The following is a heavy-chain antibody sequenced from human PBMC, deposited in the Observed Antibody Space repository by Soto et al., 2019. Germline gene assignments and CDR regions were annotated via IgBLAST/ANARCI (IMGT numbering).Heavy chain of an antibody. Sequence: GESLKISCKASGYSFSSYWIGWVRQIPGKGLEWMGIIFPDDSETRFSPSFQGKVSISVDKSITAAYLQWSSLKASDTAMYYCARRLYDTSGYRYFDFWGQGTLVTVSS. CDR1: GYSFSSYW. J-gene: IGHJ4*02. V-gene: IGHV5-51*01. CDR2: IFPDDSET. CDR3: ARRLYDTSGYRYFDF. D-gene: IGHD3-22*01.